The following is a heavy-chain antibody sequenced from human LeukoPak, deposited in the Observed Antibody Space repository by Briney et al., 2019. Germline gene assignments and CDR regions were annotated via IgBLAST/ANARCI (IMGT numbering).Heavy chain of an antibody. J-gene: IGHJ3*02. CDR2: IIPIFGTA. D-gene: IGHD3-3*01. Sequence: ASVKVSCKASGGTFSSYAISWVRQAPGQGLEWMGGIIPIFGTANYAQRFQGRVTITADESTSTAYMELSSLRSEDTAVYYCALEELRGAFDIWGQGTTVTVYS. CDR3: ALEELRGAFDI. CDR1: GGTFSSYA. V-gene: IGHV1-69*13.